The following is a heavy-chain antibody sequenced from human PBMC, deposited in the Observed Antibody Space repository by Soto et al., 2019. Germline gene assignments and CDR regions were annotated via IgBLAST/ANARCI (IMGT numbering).Heavy chain of an antibody. CDR1: GYTFTSYA. Sequence: PSVKVSCKASGYTFTSYAMHWVRQAPGQRLEWMGWSNAGNGNTKYSQEFQGRVTITRDTSASTAYMELSSLRSEDMAVYYCARGMATERLFLDYWGQGTLVTVSS. J-gene: IGHJ4*02. V-gene: IGHV1-3*02. CDR2: SNAGNGNT. D-gene: IGHD3-3*01. CDR3: ARGMATERLFLDY.